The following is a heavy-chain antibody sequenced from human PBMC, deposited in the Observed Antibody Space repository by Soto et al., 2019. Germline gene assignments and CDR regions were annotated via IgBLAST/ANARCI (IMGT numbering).Heavy chain of an antibody. V-gene: IGHV4-59*08. CDR3: VRYGEQWLPFEVDYYYYYMDV. D-gene: IGHD6-19*01. Sequence: SETLSLTCTVSGGSISSYYWSWIRQPPGKGLEWIGYIYYSSSTNYNPSLKSRVTISVDTSKNQFSLKLSSVTAADTAVYYCVRYGEQWLPFEVDYYYYYMDVWGKGTTVTVSS. CDR2: IYYSSST. CDR1: GGSISSYY. J-gene: IGHJ6*03.